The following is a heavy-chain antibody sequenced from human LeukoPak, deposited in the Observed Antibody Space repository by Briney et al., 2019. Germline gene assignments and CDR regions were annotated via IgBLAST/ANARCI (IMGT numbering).Heavy chain of an antibody. CDR2: IIPIFGTA. J-gene: IGHJ4*02. CDR3: ARGGNYYDSSGYPSRGYY. D-gene: IGHD3-22*01. Sequence: GASVKVSCKASGGTFSSYAISWVRQAPGQGLEWMGGIIPIFGTANYAQKFQGRVTITADEYTSTAYMELSSLRSEDTAVYYCARGGNYYDSSGYPSRGYYWGQGTLVTVSS. V-gene: IGHV1-69*13. CDR1: GGTFSSYA.